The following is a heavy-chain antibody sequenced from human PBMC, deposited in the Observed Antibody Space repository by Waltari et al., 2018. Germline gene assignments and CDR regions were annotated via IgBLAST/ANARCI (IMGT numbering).Heavy chain of an antibody. Sequence: QVQLVESGGGVVQPGRSLRLSCAAPGFTFSSYAMHWVRQAPGKGLEWVAVISYDGSNKYYADSVKGRFTISRDNSKNTLYLQMNSLRAEDTAVYYCAREVGSSWPGGWFDPWGQGTLVTVSS. CDR1: GFTFSSYA. CDR2: ISYDGSNK. CDR3: AREVGSSWPGGWFDP. V-gene: IGHV3-30-3*01. D-gene: IGHD6-13*01. J-gene: IGHJ5*02.